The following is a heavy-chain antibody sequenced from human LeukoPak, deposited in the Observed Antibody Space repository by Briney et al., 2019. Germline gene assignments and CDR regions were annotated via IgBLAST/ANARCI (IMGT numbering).Heavy chain of an antibody. D-gene: IGHD2-15*01. CDR1: SGSISSYY. CDR2: FYYGGST. J-gene: IGHJ2*01. CDR3: ARQSGSCSGSSCYEPPSYWYFDL. V-gene: IGHV4-59*08. Sequence: SETLSLTCTVSSGSISSYYWSWIRQPPGKGLEWLGYFYYGGSTSYNPSLRSRVTMSVDTSKNQFSLKLSSVTAADTAVYYCARQSGSCSGSSCYEPPSYWYFDLWGRGTLVTVSS.